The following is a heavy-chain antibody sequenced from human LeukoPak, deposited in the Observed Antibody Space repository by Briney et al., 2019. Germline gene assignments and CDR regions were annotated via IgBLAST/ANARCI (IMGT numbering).Heavy chain of an antibody. Sequence: GRFTISRDNSKNTLYLQMNSLRAEDTAVYYCARPSMKGYAFDIWGQGTMVTVSS. V-gene: IGHV3-30*01. D-gene: IGHD6-6*01. CDR3: ARPSMKGYAFDI. J-gene: IGHJ3*02.